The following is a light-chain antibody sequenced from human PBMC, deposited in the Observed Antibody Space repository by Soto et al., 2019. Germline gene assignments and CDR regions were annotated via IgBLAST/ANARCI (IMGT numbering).Light chain of an antibody. Sequence: QSALTQPASVSGSPGQSVTISCSGSSSDVGAYNYVSWYQRHPGKAPKLMIYDVTNRPSGVSNRFSGSKSGNTASLTISGLQAEDEADYFCSSDTSSSTVVFGGGTKVTVL. CDR3: SSDTSSSTVV. CDR1: SSDVGAYNY. J-gene: IGLJ3*02. CDR2: DVT. V-gene: IGLV2-14*01.